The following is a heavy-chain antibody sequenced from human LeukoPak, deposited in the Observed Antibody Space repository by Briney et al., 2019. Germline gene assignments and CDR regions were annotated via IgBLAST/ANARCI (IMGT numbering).Heavy chain of an antibody. Sequence: PGRSLRLSCAASGFTFDDYAMHWVRQAPGKGLEWVSGISWNSGSIGYADSVKGRFTISRDNAKNSLYLQMNSLRAEDTALYYCAKDAHYYDSSGVFDYWGQGTLVTVSS. D-gene: IGHD3-22*01. CDR1: GFTFDDYA. CDR2: ISWNSGSI. CDR3: AKDAHYYDSSGVFDY. V-gene: IGHV3-9*01. J-gene: IGHJ4*02.